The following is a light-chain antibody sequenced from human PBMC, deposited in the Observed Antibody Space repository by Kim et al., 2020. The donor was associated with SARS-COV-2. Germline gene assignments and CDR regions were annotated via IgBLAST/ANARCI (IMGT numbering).Light chain of an antibody. CDR3: ASWDDSQSGPV. CDR1: SPNIERSY. V-gene: IGLV1-47*01. J-gene: IGLJ2*01. CDR2: EHN. Sequence: GQRVTMSCPGRSPNIERSYLYWYQKLPGPAPTLPIYEHNKRPSGVPDRFSGSTSGTSGSLAISGLRSEDEADYYCASWDDSQSGPVFGGGTQLTVL.